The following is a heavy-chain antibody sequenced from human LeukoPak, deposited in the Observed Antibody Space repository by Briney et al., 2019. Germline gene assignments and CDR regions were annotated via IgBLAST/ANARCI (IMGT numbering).Heavy chain of an antibody. CDR1: GGSISSYY. D-gene: IGHD1-26*01. Sequence: PSETLSLTCTVSGGSISSYYWSWIRQPPGKGLEWIVYIYHTGGANYNPSLKSRVTISVDPSKNQFFLKLNSVTAADTAVYYCARHPGGSYPRWFDPWGQGTLVTVSS. V-gene: IGHV4-59*01. CDR2: IYHTGGA. CDR3: ARHPGGSYPRWFDP. J-gene: IGHJ5*02.